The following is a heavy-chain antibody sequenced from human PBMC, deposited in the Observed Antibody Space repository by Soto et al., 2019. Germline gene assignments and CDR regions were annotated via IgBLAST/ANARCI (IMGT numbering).Heavy chain of an antibody. Sequence: ASVKVSCKASGYTFTSYGISWVRQAPGQGLEWMGWISAYNGNTNYAQKLQGRVTMTTDTSTSTAYMELRSLRSDDTAVYYGARDRGDDYGDYVAFDIWGQGTMVTVSS. V-gene: IGHV1-18*04. CDR2: ISAYNGNT. D-gene: IGHD4-17*01. CDR1: GYTFTSYG. J-gene: IGHJ3*02. CDR3: ARDRGDDYGDYVAFDI.